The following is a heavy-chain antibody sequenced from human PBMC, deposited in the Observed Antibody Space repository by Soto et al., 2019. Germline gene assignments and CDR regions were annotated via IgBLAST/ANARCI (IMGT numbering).Heavy chain of an antibody. CDR1: GFTFSNYA. J-gene: IGHJ6*02. CDR2: ISGSGGST. CDR3: AKSELRDYYYSSMGV. D-gene: IGHD1-26*01. V-gene: IGHV3-23*01. Sequence: EVQLLESGGGLVQPGGSLRLSCAASGFTFSNYAMSWVRQAPGKGLEWVSAISGSGGSTYYADSVKGRFTISRDNSKNTLYLQMNSLRAEDTAVYYCAKSELRDYYYSSMGVWGQGTTVTVSS.